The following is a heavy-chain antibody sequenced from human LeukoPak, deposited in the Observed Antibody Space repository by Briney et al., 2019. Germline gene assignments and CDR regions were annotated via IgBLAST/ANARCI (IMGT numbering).Heavy chain of an antibody. V-gene: IGHV3-30*18. CDR3: AKDRWGFGYHYFDY. Sequence: GGSLRLSCAASGFTFSSYGIHWVRQAPGKGLEWVAVISYDGSNKYYADSVKGRFTISRDNSKNTLYLQMNSLRAEDTAVYYCAKDRWGFGYHYFDYWGQGTLVTVSS. CDR1: GFTFSSYG. CDR2: ISYDGSNK. D-gene: IGHD3-10*01. J-gene: IGHJ4*02.